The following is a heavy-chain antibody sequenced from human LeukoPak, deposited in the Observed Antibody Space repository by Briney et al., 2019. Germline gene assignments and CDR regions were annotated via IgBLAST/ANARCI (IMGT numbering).Heavy chain of an antibody. Sequence: GGSLRLSCAASGFTFSSYGMHWVRQAPGKGLEWVAVISYDGSNKYYADSVKGRFTISRDNSKNTLYLQMNSLRAEDTAVYYCAKAPFHFDWLLIPQMTYYYYGMDVWGQGTTVTVSS. CDR2: ISYDGSNK. V-gene: IGHV3-30*18. J-gene: IGHJ6*02. D-gene: IGHD3-9*01. CDR1: GFTFSSYG. CDR3: AKAPFHFDWLLIPQMTYYYYGMDV.